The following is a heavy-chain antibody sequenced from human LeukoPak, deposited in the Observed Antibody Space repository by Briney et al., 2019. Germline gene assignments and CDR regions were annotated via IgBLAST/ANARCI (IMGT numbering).Heavy chain of an antibody. V-gene: IGHV4-34*01. CDR1: GGSFSGYY. Sequence: SETLSLTCAVYGGSFSGYYWSWIRQPPGKGLEWIGEINHSGSTNYNPSLKSRVTISVDTSKSQFSLKLSSVTAADTAVYYCARGRGRKWFGELSYFDYWGQGTLVTVSS. CDR2: INHSGST. J-gene: IGHJ4*02. CDR3: ARGRGRKWFGELSYFDY. D-gene: IGHD3-10*01.